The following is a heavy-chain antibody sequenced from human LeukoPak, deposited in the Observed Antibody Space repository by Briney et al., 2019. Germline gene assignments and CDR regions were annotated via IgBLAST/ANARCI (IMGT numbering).Heavy chain of an antibody. CDR1: GGSFSGYY. CDR3: ARAKAPYCSSTSCYGPNWFDP. Sequence: PSETLSLTCAVYGGSFSGYYWSWIRQPPGKGLEWIGEINHSGSTNYNPSLKSRVTISVDTSKNQFSLKLSSVTAADTAVYYCARAKAPYCSSTSCYGPNWFDPWGQGTLVTVSS. D-gene: IGHD2-2*01. V-gene: IGHV4-34*01. CDR2: INHSGST. J-gene: IGHJ5*02.